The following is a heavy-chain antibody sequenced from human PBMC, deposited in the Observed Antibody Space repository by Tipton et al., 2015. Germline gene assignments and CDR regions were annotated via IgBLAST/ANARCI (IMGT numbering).Heavy chain of an antibody. CDR1: GGSISSSGYY. CDR2: IYYSGLT. V-gene: IGHV4-39*02. J-gene: IGHJ6*02. CDR3: ARVHRSDYYGSGSYPRLDV. D-gene: IGHD3-10*01. Sequence: TLSLTCTVSGGSISSSGYYWGWIRQPPGKGLEWIGSIYYSGLTYYNPSLESRVTISVDTSKNHFSLKLSSVTAADTAVYYCARVHRSDYYGSGSYPRLDVWGQGTTVTVSS.